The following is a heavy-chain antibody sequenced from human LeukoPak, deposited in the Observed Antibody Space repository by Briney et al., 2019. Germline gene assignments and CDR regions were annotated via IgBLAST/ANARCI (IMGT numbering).Heavy chain of an antibody. CDR1: GFTVSSNY. J-gene: IGHJ5*02. D-gene: IGHD2-2*01. V-gene: IGHV3-66*01. CDR2: LYSGGIT. Sequence: GSLRLSCVVSGFTVSSNYMNWVRQAPGKGLEWVSVLYSGGITYSADSVKGRFTISRDISKNTLYLQMNSLRAEDTAMYYCARELTSGSCFHPWGQGTLVTVSS. CDR3: ARELTSGSCFHP.